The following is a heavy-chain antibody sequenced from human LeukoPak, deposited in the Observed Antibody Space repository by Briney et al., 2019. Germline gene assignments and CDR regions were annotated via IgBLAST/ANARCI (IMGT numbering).Heavy chain of an antibody. J-gene: IGHJ4*02. D-gene: IGHD2/OR15-2a*01. Sequence: GGSLRLSCAASGFTFSSYAMSWVRQAPGKGLEWVSAISVSGGSTYYADSAKGRFTISRDNSKNTLYLQMNSVRAEDTAVYYCAKEGGIDSTSPWWYWGQGTLVTVSS. CDR3: AKEGGIDSTSPWWY. CDR1: GFTFSSYA. V-gene: IGHV3-23*01. CDR2: ISVSGGST.